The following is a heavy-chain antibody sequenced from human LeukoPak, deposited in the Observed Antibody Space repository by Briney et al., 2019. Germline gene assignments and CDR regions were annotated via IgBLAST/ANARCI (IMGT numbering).Heavy chain of an antibody. CDR3: ARGLGSYDSSELTWPMVSF. CDR2: MNPNSGDT. Sequence: ASVKVSCEASGYTFTSYEINWVRQATGHGLEWMGWMNPNSGDTAYAQKFQGRITMTRSTSITTAYMELSGLRSEDTAVYYCARGLGSYDSSELTWPMVSFWGQGTQVTVSS. D-gene: IGHD3-22*01. J-gene: IGHJ4*02. V-gene: IGHV1-8*01. CDR1: GYTFTSYE.